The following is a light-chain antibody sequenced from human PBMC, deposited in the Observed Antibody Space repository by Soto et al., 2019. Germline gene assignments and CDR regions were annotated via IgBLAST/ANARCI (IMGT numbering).Light chain of an antibody. CDR1: QGIIDY. CDR3: QKYDTAPQT. V-gene: IGKV1-27*01. CDR2: AAS. J-gene: IGKJ1*01. Sequence: DIQMTQSPSSLSASVGDTVTITCRASQGIIDYVAWYQQRPGKSPKLLIYAASTLQTGVPSRFSGSGAGTDFTLTIRSLQPEDVATYYCQKYDTAPQTFGQGTNVEI.